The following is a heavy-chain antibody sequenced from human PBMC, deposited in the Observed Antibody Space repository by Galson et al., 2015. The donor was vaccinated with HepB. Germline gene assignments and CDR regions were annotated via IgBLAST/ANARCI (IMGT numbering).Heavy chain of an antibody. CDR3: ARGRDNWNRYYFDY. D-gene: IGHD1-1*01. CDR2: ISSSGSTI. J-gene: IGHJ4*02. V-gene: IGHV3-48*01. CDR1: GFTFSGSS. Sequence: SLRLSCAASGFTFSGSSVNWVRQAPGKGLEWVSYISSSGSTIYYADSVKGRFTISRDNANNSLDLQMNSLRAEDTALYFCARGRDNWNRYYFDYWGQGSLVTVSS.